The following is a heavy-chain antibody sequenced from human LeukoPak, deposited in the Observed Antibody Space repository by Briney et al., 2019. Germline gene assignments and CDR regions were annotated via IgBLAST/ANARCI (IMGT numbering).Heavy chain of an antibody. CDR3: AVLVPGLPFDY. Sequence: ASVKVSCKASGYTFTNYDINWVRQATGQGLEWMGWMNPNSGNTGYAPRFQGRLTMPRSTSISTAYMELSSQRTEDTAVYYCAVLVPGLPFDYWGQGTLVTVSS. V-gene: IGHV1-8*01. D-gene: IGHD6-13*01. CDR2: MNPNSGNT. CDR1: GYTFTNYD. J-gene: IGHJ4*02.